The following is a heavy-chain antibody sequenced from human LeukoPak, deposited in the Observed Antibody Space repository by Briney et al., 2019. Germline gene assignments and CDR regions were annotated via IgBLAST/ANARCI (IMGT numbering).Heavy chain of an antibody. J-gene: IGHJ4*02. CDR2: IIPIFGTA. D-gene: IGHD3-22*01. CDR1: GGTFSSYA. V-gene: IGHV1-69*05. CDR3: ARSDSSGYSQFDY. Sequence: ASVKVSCKASGGTFSSYAISWVRQAPGQGLEWMGGIIPIFGTANYAQKFKGRVTITTDESTSTAYMELSSLRSEDTAVYYCARSDSSGYSQFDYWGQGTLVTVSS.